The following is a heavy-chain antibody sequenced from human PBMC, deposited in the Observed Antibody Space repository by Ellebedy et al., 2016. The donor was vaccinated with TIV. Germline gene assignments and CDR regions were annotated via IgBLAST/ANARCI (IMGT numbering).Heavy chain of an antibody. CDR2: ISSNGGST. V-gene: IGHV3-64D*06. D-gene: IGHD2-2*01. CDR1: GFAFSSYA. CDR3: VKDSYSSSTSFSDCISYGNYYYGMDV. J-gene: IGHJ6*02. Sequence: GGSLRLXXSASGFAFSSYAMHWVRQAPGKGLEYVSAISSNGGSTYYADSVKGRFTISRDNSKNTLYLQMSSLRAEDTAVYYCVKDSYSSSTSFSDCISYGNYYYGMDVWGQGTTVTVSS.